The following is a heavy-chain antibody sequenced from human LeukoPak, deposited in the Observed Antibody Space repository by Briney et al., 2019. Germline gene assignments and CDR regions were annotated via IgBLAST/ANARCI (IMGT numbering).Heavy chain of an antibody. Sequence: SVKASCKASEGTFSSYAISWVRQAPGQGLEWMGGIIPIFGTANYAQKFQGRVTITADESTSTAYMELSSLRSEDTAVYYCARVDGAYCGGDCYPDLYYYYYGMDVWGQGTTVTVSS. V-gene: IGHV1-69*13. CDR3: ARVDGAYCGGDCYPDLYYYYYGMDV. D-gene: IGHD2-21*02. J-gene: IGHJ6*02. CDR1: EGTFSSYA. CDR2: IIPIFGTA.